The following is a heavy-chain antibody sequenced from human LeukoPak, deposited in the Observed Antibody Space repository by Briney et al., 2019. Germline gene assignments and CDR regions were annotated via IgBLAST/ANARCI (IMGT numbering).Heavy chain of an antibody. V-gene: IGHV4-38-2*02. D-gene: IGHD4-17*01. CDR1: GYSISSGYY. J-gene: IGHJ4*02. CDR3: AREGATTVTTHNQDLSGYFDY. Sequence: SETLSLTCTVSGYSISSGYYWGWIRQPPGEGLEWIGSIYHSGSTYYNPSLKSRVTISVDTSKNQFSLKLSSVTAADTAVYYYAREGATTVTTHNQDLSGYFDYWGQGTLVTVSS. CDR2: IYHSGST.